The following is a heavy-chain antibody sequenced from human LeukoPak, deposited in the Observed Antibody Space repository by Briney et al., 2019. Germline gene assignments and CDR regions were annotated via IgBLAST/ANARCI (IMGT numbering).Heavy chain of an antibody. CDR1: GYSFTSYW. D-gene: IGHD5-18*01. CDR3: ARHNKGYSYGYASGYYYYYMDV. Sequence: GESLKISCKGSGYSFTSYWIGWVRQMPGKGLEWMGIIYPGDSDTRYSPSFQGQVTISADKSISTAYLQWSSLKASDTAMYYCARHNKGYSYGYASGYYYYYMDVWGKGITVTVSS. CDR2: IYPGDSDT. J-gene: IGHJ6*03. V-gene: IGHV5-51*01.